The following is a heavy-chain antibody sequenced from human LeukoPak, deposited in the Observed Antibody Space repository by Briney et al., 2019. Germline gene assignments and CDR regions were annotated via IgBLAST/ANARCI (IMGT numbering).Heavy chain of an antibody. CDR1: GYTFTGYY. V-gene: IGHV1-2*02. D-gene: IGHD3-3*01. CDR2: INPNSGGT. CDR3: AREGLRLDLWSGYPNYGMDV. J-gene: IGHJ6*02. Sequence: ASVKVSCKASGYTFTGYYMHWVRQAPGQGLEWMGWINPNSGGTNYAQKFQGRVTMTRDTSISTAYMELSRLRSDDTAVYYCAREGLRLDLWSGYPNYGMDVWGQGTTVTVSS.